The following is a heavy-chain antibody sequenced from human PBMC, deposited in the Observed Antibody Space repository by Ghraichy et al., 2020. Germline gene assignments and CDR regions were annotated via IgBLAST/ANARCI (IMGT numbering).Heavy chain of an antibody. CDR2: ISAYNGNT. V-gene: IGHV1-18*04. Sequence: ASVKVSCKASGYTFTSYGISWVRQAPGQGLEWMGWISAYNGNTNYAQKLQGRVTMTTDTSTSTAYMELRSLRSDDTAVYYCARDLDVVVSESSDPWGQGTLVTVSS. D-gene: IGHD2-2*01. CDR3: ARDLDVVVSESSDP. J-gene: IGHJ5*02. CDR1: GYTFTSYG.